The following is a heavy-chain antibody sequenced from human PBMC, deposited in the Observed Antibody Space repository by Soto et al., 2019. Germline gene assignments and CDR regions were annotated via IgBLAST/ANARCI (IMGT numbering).Heavy chain of an antibody. CDR3: ARYREEYSGYDALDY. Sequence: EVQLVESGGGLVKPGGSLRLSCAASGFTFSSYSMNWVRQAPGKGLEWVSSISSSSSYIYYADSVKGRFTISRDNAKNSLYQQMSRLRAEDTAVYYCARYREEYSGYDALDYWGQGTLVTVSS. CDR2: ISSSSSYI. V-gene: IGHV3-21*01. CDR1: GFTFSSYS. J-gene: IGHJ4*02. D-gene: IGHD5-12*01.